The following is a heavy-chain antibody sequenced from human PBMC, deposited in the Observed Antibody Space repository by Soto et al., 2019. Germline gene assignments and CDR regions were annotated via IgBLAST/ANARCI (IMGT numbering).Heavy chain of an antibody. CDR3: AILGATTPTDDY. CDR1: GGTFSSYT. V-gene: IGHV1-69*02. D-gene: IGHD1-26*01. J-gene: IGHJ4*02. CDR2: IIPILGIA. Sequence: QVQLVQSGAEVKKPGSSVKVSCKASGGTFSSYTISWVRQAPGQGLEWMGRIIPILGIANYAQKFQGRVTIXAXTSTSTAYMELSSLRSEDTAVYYCAILGATTPTDDYWGQGTLVTVSS.